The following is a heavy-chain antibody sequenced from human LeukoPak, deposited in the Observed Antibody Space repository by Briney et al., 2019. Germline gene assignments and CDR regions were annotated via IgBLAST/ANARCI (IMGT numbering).Heavy chain of an antibody. Sequence: GESLKISCKGSGYSFTSYWIGWVRQMPGKGLEWMEIIYPGDSDTRYSPSFQGQVTISADKSISTAYLQWSSLKASDTAMYYCARQVGVYSSGWFGTPSFNWFDPWGQGTLVTVSS. CDR3: ARQVGVYSSGWFGTPSFNWFDP. CDR1: GYSFTSYW. D-gene: IGHD6-19*01. V-gene: IGHV5-51*01. J-gene: IGHJ5*02. CDR2: IYPGDSDT.